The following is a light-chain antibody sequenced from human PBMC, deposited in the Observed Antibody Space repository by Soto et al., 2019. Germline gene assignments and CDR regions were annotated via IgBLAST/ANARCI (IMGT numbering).Light chain of an antibody. J-gene: IGKJ1*01. V-gene: IGKV3-20*01. CDR2: ATS. CDR1: QSVTSSY. Sequence: EIVLTQSPGTLSLSPGERATLSCRASQSVTSSYLAWYQQKPGQAPRLLIYATSSRATGIPDRFSGSGSGTDFTLTISRVEPEDFAVYYCQQYDSPTWTFGQGTKVEIK. CDR3: QQYDSPTWT.